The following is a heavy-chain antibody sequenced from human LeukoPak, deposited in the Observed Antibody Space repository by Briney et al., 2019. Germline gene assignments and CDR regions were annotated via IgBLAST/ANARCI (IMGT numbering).Heavy chain of an antibody. D-gene: IGHD3-10*01. CDR2: INPNSGGT. CDR1: GYTFTGYY. J-gene: IGHJ6*03. V-gene: IGHV1-2*02. CDR3: ARSAYGSGPQDVYYYYYMDV. Sequence: ASVKVSCKASGYTFTGYYMHWVRQAPGQGLEWMGWINPNSGGTNYAQNFQGRVTMTRDTSIITAYMELSSLRSDDTAVYYCARSAYGSGPQDVYYYYYMDVWGKGTTVTVSS.